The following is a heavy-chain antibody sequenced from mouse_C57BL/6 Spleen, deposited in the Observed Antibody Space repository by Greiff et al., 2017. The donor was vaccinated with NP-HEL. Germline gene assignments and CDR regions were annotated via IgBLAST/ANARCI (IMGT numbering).Heavy chain of an antibody. CDR1: GFTFSDYG. CDR3: ARGGYDSNYFYY. CDR2: ISSGSSTI. J-gene: IGHJ2*01. V-gene: IGHV5-17*01. Sequence: DVMLVESGGGLVKPGGSLKLSCAASGFTFSDYGMHWVRQAPEKGLEWVAYISSGSSTIYYADTVKGRFTISRDNAKNTLFLQMTSLRSEDTVMYYCARGGYDSNYFYYWGQGTTLTVAS. D-gene: IGHD2-3*01.